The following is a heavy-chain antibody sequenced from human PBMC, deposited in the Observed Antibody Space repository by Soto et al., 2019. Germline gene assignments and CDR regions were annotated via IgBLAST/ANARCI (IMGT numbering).Heavy chain of an antibody. Sequence: QVQLVESGGGVVQPGRSLRLSCAASGFTFSSYAMHWVRQAPGKGLEWVAVISYDGSNKYYADSVKGRFTISRDNSKNTLYLQMNILRAEDTAVYYCASEGGYDFWSGYSDYWGQGTLVTVSS. J-gene: IGHJ4*02. V-gene: IGHV3-30-3*01. CDR1: GFTFSSYA. D-gene: IGHD3-3*01. CDR2: ISYDGSNK. CDR3: ASEGGYDFWSGYSDY.